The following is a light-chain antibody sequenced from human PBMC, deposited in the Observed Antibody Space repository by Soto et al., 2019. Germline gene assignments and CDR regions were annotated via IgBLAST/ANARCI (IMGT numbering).Light chain of an antibody. J-gene: IGLJ3*02. Sequence: QSALTQPPSASGSPGQSVTISCTGTSSDVGGYNYVSWYQQHPGKAPKLMIYEVSKRPSGVPDRFSGSKSGNTASLIVSGIQVEDEADYYCCSYAGSSNWVFGEGNKVTVL. CDR2: EVS. CDR3: CSYAGSSNWV. V-gene: IGLV2-8*01. CDR1: SSDVGGYNY.